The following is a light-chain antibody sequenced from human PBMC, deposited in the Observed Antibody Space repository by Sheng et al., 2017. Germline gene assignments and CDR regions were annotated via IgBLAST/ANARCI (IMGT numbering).Light chain of an antibody. CDR3: QQYNSWPYT. J-gene: IGKJ2*01. CDR1: QSVSTN. V-gene: IGKV3D-15*01. Sequence: EIVMTQSPATLSVSPGGRATFSCKTSQSVSTNLAWYQQKPGQAPRLLIYGAATRATGIPARLSGSGSGTEFTLTISILQSEDFAVYYCQQYNSWPYTFGQGTKLEIK. CDR2: GAA.